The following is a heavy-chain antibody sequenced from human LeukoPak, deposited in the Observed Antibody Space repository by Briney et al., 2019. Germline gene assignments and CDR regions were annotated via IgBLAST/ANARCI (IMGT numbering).Heavy chain of an antibody. V-gene: IGHV1-69*06. Sequence: SVKVSCKASGGTFSSYAISWVRQAPGQGLEWMGGIIPIFGTANYAQKFQGRVTITADKSTSTAYMELSSLRSEDTAVYYCAREGLGIHDFDYWGQGTLVTVSS. D-gene: IGHD7-27*01. CDR1: GGTFSSYA. J-gene: IGHJ4*02. CDR2: IIPIFGTA. CDR3: AREGLGIHDFDY.